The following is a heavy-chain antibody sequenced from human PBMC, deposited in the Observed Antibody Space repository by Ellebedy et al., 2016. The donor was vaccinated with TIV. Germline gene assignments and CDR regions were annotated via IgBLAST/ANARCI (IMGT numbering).Heavy chain of an antibody. V-gene: IGHV3-30*03. CDR1: GFSFGNFG. J-gene: IGHJ3*01. Sequence: PGGSLRLSCTASGFSFGNFGMQWVRQAPGKGLECVASISPDGRDTNYADSVKGRFTISRDNSKNTLSLQMNSLRAEDTAVYYCARRPRGSGANYSGVWGQGTMVTVSS. CDR3: ARRPRGSGANYSGV. CDR2: ISPDGRDT. D-gene: IGHD3-10*01.